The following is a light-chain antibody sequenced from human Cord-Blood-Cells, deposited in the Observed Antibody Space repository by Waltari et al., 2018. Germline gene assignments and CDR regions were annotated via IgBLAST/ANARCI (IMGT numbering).Light chain of an antibody. CDR1: SSDVGSYNL. Sequence: SALTQPASVSGSPGQSITISCTGTSSDVGSYNLVSWYQQHPDKAPKLMIYEGSKRPSGVSNRFSGSKSGNTASLTISGLQAEDEADYYCCSYAGSSTVFGGGTKLTVL. CDR2: EGS. CDR3: CSYAGSSTV. J-gene: IGLJ2*01. V-gene: IGLV2-23*01.